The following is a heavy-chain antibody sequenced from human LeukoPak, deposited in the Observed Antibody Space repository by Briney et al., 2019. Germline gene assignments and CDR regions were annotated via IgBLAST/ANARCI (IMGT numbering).Heavy chain of an antibody. CDR3: AREDPVVAEEAFDI. CDR2: IKQDGGDI. V-gene: IGHV3-7*01. Sequence: GGSLRLSCVASGFTFSDYLMSWVRQAPGKGLEWVANIKQDGGDIYYVDSVEGRFTISRDNAKNSLFLQMNSLRAEDTAVYYCAREDPVVAEEAFDIWGQGTMVTVSS. J-gene: IGHJ3*02. D-gene: IGHD2-2*01. CDR1: GFTFSDYL.